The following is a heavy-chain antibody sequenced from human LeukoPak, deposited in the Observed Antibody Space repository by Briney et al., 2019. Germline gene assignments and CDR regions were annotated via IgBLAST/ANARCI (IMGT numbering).Heavy chain of an antibody. V-gene: IGHV3-7*01. D-gene: IGHD3-3*01. CDR1: GFTFSSYW. CDR3: ARSRLEWFLSPVDY. CDR2: IKEDGSEK. Sequence: PGGSLRLSCAASGFTFSSYWMSWVRQAPGKGLEWVANIKEDGSEKYYVDSVKGRFTISRDNAKNSLYLQMNNLRAEDTAVYYCARSRLEWFLSPVDYWGQGTLVTVSS. J-gene: IGHJ4*02.